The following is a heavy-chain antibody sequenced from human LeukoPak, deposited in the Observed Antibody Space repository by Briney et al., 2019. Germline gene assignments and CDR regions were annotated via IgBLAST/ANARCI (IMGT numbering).Heavy chain of an antibody. D-gene: IGHD5-24*01. V-gene: IGHV4-39*07. Sequence: SETLSLTCTVSGGSISSSSYYWGWIRQPPGKGLEWIGSIYYSGSTYYNPSLKSRVTISVDTSKNQFSLKLSSVTAADTAVYYCARPHVDDYFDYWGQGTLVTVSS. CDR2: IYYSGST. J-gene: IGHJ4*02. CDR1: GGSISSSSYY. CDR3: ARPHVDDYFDY.